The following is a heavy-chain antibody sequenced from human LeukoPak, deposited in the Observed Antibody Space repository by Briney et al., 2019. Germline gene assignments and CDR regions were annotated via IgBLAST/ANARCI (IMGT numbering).Heavy chain of an antibody. CDR3: ARDYEPRRRFLEWLYPFDY. CDR1: GYTLTELS. CDR2: ISAYNGNT. V-gene: IGHV1-18*01. D-gene: IGHD3-3*01. J-gene: IGHJ4*02. Sequence: GASVKVSCKVSGYTLTELSMHWVRQAPGQGLEWMGWISAYNGNTNYAQKLQGRVTMTTDTSTSTAYMELRSLRSDDTAVYYCARDYEPRRRFLEWLYPFDYWGQGTLVTVSS.